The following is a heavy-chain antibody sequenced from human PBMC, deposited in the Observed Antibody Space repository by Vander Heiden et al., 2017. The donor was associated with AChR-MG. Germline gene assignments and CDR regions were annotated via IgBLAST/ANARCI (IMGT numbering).Heavy chain of an antibody. CDR3: ARGGRYGDRTLDY. CDR1: GGSISSYY. Sequence: QVQLQESGPGLVKPSETLSLTCTVSGGSISSYYWSWIRQPPGKGLEWIGYIYYSGSTNYNPSLKSRVTISVDTSKNQFSLKLSSVTAADTAVYYCARGGRYGDRTLDYWGQGTLVTVSS. CDR2: IYYSGST. J-gene: IGHJ4*02. D-gene: IGHD4-17*01. V-gene: IGHV4-59*01.